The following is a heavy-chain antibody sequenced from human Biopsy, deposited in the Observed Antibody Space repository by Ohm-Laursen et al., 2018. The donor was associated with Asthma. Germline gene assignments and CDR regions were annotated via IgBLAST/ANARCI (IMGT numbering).Heavy chain of an antibody. Sequence: SDTLSLTWSVYGGSFSNYYWTWIRQPPGKGLEWIGEINHRGSTNYNPSLKSRVSFSRDTSKNQFSLRLSSVTAADTAMYYCARIPRRSGSYFVDYWGQGTLVTVSS. J-gene: IGHJ4*02. CDR1: GGSFSNYY. CDR3: ARIPRRSGSYFVDY. CDR2: INHRGST. V-gene: IGHV4-34*01. D-gene: IGHD3-22*01.